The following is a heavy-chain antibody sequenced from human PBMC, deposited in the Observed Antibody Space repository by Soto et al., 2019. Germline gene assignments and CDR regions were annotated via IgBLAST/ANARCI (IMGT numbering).Heavy chain of an antibody. CDR2: INHSGST. V-gene: IGHV4-34*01. Sequence: PSETLSLTCAVYGGSFSGYYWSWIRQPPGKGLEWIGEINHSGSTYYNPSLKSRVTISVDTSKNQFSLKLSSVTAADTAVYYCARSKYDYIWGSYRPRRFDPWGQGTLVTVSS. D-gene: IGHD3-16*02. CDR1: GGSFSGYY. CDR3: ARSKYDYIWGSYRPRRFDP. J-gene: IGHJ5*02.